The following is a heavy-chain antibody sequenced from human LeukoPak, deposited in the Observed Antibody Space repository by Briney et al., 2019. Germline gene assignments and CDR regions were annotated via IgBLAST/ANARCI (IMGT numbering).Heavy chain of an antibody. V-gene: IGHV3-7*01. J-gene: IGHJ4*02. CDR2: IKQDGSEK. D-gene: IGHD3-3*01. CDR3: ARVTIFGNTYIDY. Sequence: PGGSLRLSCAASGFTFSSYWMSWVRQAPGKGLEWVANIKQDGSEKYYVDSVKGRFTISRDNAKNSLYLQMNSLRAEDTAVYYCARVTIFGNTYIDYWGQGTLVTVSS. CDR1: GFTFSSYW.